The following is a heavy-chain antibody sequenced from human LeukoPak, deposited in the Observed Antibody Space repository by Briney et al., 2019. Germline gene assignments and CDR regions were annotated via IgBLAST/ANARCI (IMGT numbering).Heavy chain of an antibody. CDR1: GFIFEDYG. Sequence: PGGSLRLSCAPSGFIFEDYGMHWVRQAPGKGLEWVSGINWNGGSTGYADSVKGRFTISRDIAKNSLYLQMNSLRADDTALYYCARWGSGYNLFDYWGQGILVTVSS. D-gene: IGHD3-3*01. CDR3: ARWGSGYNLFDY. CDR2: INWNGGST. J-gene: IGHJ4*02. V-gene: IGHV3-20*04.